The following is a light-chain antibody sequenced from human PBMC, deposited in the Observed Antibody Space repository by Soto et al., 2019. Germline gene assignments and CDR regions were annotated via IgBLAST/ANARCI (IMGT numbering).Light chain of an antibody. V-gene: IGLV1-40*01. Sequence: QPVLTQPPSVSGAPGQRVTISCTGSSSNIGAGYDVHWYQQLPGTAPKLLIYGNSNRPSGVPDRFSGSKSGTSASLAITGLQAEDEADYYCQSYDSSLSVVVFGGGTKVPVL. CDR1: SSNIGAGYD. J-gene: IGLJ2*01. CDR3: QSYDSSLSVVV. CDR2: GNS.